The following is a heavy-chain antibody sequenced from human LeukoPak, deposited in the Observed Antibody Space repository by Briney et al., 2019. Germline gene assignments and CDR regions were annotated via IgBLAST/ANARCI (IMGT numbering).Heavy chain of an antibody. CDR1: GFTFSSYA. D-gene: IGHD2-2*01. CDR2: ISGSGGST. J-gene: IGHJ6*02. V-gene: IGHV3-23*01. CDR3: AKGESGIVVVPAPYGMDV. Sequence: PGGSLRLSCAASGFTFSSYAMSWVRQAPGKGLEWVSAISGSGGSTYYADSVKGRFTISRDNSKNTLYLQMNSLRAEDTAVYYRAKGESGIVVVPAPYGMDVWGQGTTVTVSS.